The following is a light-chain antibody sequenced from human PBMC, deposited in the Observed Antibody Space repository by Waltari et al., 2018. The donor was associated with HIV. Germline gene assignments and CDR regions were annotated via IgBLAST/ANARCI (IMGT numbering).Light chain of an antibody. CDR1: SSDVGSYNL. J-gene: IGLJ3*02. CDR3: CSYAGSSTWV. Sequence: QSALTQPASVSGSPGPSITTPCTGTSSDVGSYNLVSWYQQHPGKAPKLMIYEGSKRPAGVSNRFSGSKSGNTASLTSSGLQAEDEADYYCCSYAGSSTWVFGGGTKLTVL. CDR2: EGS. V-gene: IGLV2-23*01.